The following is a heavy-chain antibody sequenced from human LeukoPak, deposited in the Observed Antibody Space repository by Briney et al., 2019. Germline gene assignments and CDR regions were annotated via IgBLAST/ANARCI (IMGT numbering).Heavy chain of an antibody. CDR3: ARDKVSSSWYEGGEWFDP. D-gene: IGHD6-13*01. Sequence: PGRSLRLSCAASGFTFSSYAMHWVRQAPGKGLEWAAVISYDGSNKYYADSVKGRFTISRDNSKNTLYLQMNSLGAEDTAVYYCARDKVSSSWYEGGEWFDPWGQGTLVTVSS. J-gene: IGHJ5*02. CDR1: GFTFSSYA. CDR2: ISYDGSNK. V-gene: IGHV3-30-3*01.